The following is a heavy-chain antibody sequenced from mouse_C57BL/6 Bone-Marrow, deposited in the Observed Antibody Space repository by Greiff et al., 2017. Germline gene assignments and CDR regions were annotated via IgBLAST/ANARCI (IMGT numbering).Heavy chain of an antibody. Sequence: QVQLQQPGAELVKPGASVKLSCKASGYTFTSYWMHWVKQRPGPGLEWIGMIHPNSGSTNYNEKFKSKATMTVDKSSSTAYMQLSSLTSEDSAVYYCARDGYYDYAVDYWGQGTSVTVSS. V-gene: IGHV1-64*01. J-gene: IGHJ4*01. CDR3: ARDGYYDYAVDY. D-gene: IGHD2-3*01. CDR2: IHPNSGST. CDR1: GYTFTSYW.